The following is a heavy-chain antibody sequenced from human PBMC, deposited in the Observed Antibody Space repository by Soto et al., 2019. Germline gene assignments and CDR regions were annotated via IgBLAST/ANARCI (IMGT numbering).Heavy chain of an antibody. CDR2: IDWDDDK. D-gene: IGHD3-22*01. CDR3: ARIRCYDTNRPHFDY. V-gene: IGHV2-70*01. CDR1: GFSLSTSGMC. Sequence: XGPTLVNPTHTLRLTGTFSGFSLSTSGMCVSWIRQPPGKALEWLALIDWDDDKYYSTSLKTRLTISKDTSKNQVVLTMTNMDPVDTATYYCARIRCYDTNRPHFDYWGQGTLVTVSS. J-gene: IGHJ4*02.